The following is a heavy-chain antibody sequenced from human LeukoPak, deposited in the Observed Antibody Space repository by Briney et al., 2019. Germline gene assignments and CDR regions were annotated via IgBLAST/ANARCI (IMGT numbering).Heavy chain of an antibody. D-gene: IGHD2-21*01. CDR2: IYYSGST. CDR1: GGSTSSYY. Sequence: PQSLSLTCTVSGGSTSSYYWSWIRQPPRKGLGWMGYIYYSGSTNYNPSLKSRVTISVDTSKDQFSLRVSSVTAADTAVYYCARHLNNCGDDCYIFDYWGQGTLVTVSS. V-gene: IGHV4-59*08. J-gene: IGHJ4*02. CDR3: ARHLNNCGDDCYIFDY.